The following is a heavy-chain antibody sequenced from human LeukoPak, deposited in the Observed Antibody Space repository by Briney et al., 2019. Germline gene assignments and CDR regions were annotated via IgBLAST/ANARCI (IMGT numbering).Heavy chain of an antibody. CDR1: GGSFSGYY. CDR2: INHSVST. V-gene: IGHV4-34*01. CDR3: ARGVVRYCSSPSCLYNWFDP. D-gene: IGHD2-2*01. Sequence: PSETLSLTCAVYGGSFSGYYWSWIRQPPGKGLEWIGEINHSVSTNYNPSLKSRVTILVDTSKNQFSLKLSSVTAADTAVYYCARGVVRYCSSPSCLYNWFDPWGQGTLVTVSS. J-gene: IGHJ5*02.